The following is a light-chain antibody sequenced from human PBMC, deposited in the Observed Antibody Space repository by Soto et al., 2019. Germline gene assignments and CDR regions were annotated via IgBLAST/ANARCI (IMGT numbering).Light chain of an antibody. CDR2: INN. V-gene: IGLV1-44*01. CDR3: AAWDDSLSGVV. J-gene: IGLJ2*01. Sequence: QSVLTQPRSVSGTPGQRVTISCSGGSSNIGRNAVSWYQQVPGTAPKLLIHINNQRPSGVPDRFSGSKSGTSASLVISGLQSEDEADYYCAAWDDSLSGVVFGGGTKLTVL. CDR1: SSNIGRNA.